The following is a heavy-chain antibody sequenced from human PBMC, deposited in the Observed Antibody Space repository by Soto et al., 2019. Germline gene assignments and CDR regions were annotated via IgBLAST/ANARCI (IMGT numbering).Heavy chain of an antibody. CDR2: INPGDSDT. CDR3: ARRQFWSVYYPFDY. CDR1: GYTFTTYW. Sequence: PGESLKISCKGSGYTFTTYWIGWVRQMPGKGLEWMGIINPGDSDTRYSPSFQGQVTISADKSISTAYLQWRSLKASHTAMYYFARRQFWSVYYPFDYWGQGTRVTVSS. V-gene: IGHV5-51*01. J-gene: IGHJ4*02. D-gene: IGHD3-3*01.